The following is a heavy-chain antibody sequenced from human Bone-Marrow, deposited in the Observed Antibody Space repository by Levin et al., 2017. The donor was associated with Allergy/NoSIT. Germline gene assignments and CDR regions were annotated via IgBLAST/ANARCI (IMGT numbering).Heavy chain of an antibody. J-gene: IGHJ4*02. D-gene: IGHD6-19*01. V-gene: IGHV4-59*01. CDR3: ARGYSSGWYFGEFDY. Sequence: GSLRLSCTVSGGSISSYYWSWIRQPPGKGLEWIGYIYYSGSTNYNPSLKSRVTISVDTSKNQFSLKLSSVTAADTAVYYCARGYSSGWYFGEFDYWGQGTLVTVSS. CDR1: GGSISSYY. CDR2: IYYSGST.